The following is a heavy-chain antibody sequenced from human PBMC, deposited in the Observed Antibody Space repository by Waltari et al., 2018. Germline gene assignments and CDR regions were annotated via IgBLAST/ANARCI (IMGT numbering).Heavy chain of an antibody. CDR1: GLSFSSFS. J-gene: IGHJ4*02. Sequence: EVQLVESGGGLTQPGRSLRLSCTTSGLSFSSFSISWVRQAPGKGLGWVGFIRSKAYGGTPKYAASVRDRFTMSRDDSKSIAYLEMNSLKTEDTAMYFCTTQNTFWSWSYWGRGTLVTVSS. V-gene: IGHV3-49*04. CDR2: IRSKAYGGTP. D-gene: IGHD3-3*01. CDR3: TTQNTFWSWSY.